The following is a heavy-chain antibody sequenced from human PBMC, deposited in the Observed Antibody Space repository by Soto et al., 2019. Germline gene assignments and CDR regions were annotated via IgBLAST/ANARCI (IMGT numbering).Heavy chain of an antibody. J-gene: IGHJ6*03. D-gene: IGHD4-17*01. CDR3: ARQDYGDDYYYYMDV. V-gene: IGHV4-59*08. Sequence: SETLSLTCTVSGVSISSYYWSWIRQPPGKGLEWIGYIYYSGSTNYNPSLKSRVTISVDTSKNQFSLKLSSVTAADTAVYYCARQDYGDDYYYYMDVWGKGTTVTVSS. CDR2: IYYSGST. CDR1: GVSISSYY.